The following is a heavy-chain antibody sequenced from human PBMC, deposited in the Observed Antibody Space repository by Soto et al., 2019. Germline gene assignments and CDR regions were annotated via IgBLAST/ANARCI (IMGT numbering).Heavy chain of an antibody. Sequence: GSLRLSCAASGFTFSSYGMHWVRQAPGKGLEWVAVISYDGSNKYYADSVKGRFTISRDNSKNTLYLQMNSLRAEDTAVYYCARDPFAITMVRGVIIWGQGTLVTVSS. J-gene: IGHJ4*02. V-gene: IGHV3-30*03. CDR2: ISYDGSNK. CDR3: ARDPFAITMVRGVII. CDR1: GFTFSSYG. D-gene: IGHD3-10*01.